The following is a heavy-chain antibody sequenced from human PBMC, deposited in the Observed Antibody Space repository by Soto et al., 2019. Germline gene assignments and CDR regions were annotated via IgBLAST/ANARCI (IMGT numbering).Heavy chain of an antibody. D-gene: IGHD3-22*01. V-gene: IGHV6-1*01. CDR1: WVSFSSSIAA. CDR2: TYYRSNWYN. J-gene: IGHJ4*02. Sequence: SQPFSLTCSISWVSFSSSIAACNWIRQSPSRGLEWLGRTYYRSNWYNDYAVSVKSRISINSDTSKNQFSLQLNSVTPEDTAVYYCTREDSTGYTDYWGQGTLVTVSS. CDR3: TREDSTGYTDY.